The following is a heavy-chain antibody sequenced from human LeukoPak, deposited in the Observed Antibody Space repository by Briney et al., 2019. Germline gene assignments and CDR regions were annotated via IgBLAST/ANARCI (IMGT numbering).Heavy chain of an antibody. CDR2: MNPNSGNT. D-gene: IGHD3-22*01. V-gene: IGHV1-8*01. CDR3: ARDYYDSSGYKYNWFDP. CDR1: GYTFTSYD. J-gene: IGHJ5*02. Sequence: ASVKVSCKASGYTFTSYDINWVRQATGPGLEWMGWMNPNSGNTGYAQKFQGRVTMTRNTSISTAYMELSSLRSEDTAVYYCARDYYDSSGYKYNWFDPWGQGTLVTVSS.